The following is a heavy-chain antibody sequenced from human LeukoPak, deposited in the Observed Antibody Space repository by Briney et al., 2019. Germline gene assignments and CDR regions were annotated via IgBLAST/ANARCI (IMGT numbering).Heavy chain of an antibody. CDR1: GYTFTDYY. Sequence: ASVKVSCKASGYTFTDYYMHWVQQAPGQGLEWMGWIDPNSGGTKYAQRFQGRATMTRDTSITTAYMELSRLRSDDTAVYYCARGGPSPTTVTSNWYFDLWGRGTLVTVSS. J-gene: IGHJ2*01. CDR2: IDPNSGGT. CDR3: ARGGPSPTTVTSNWYFDL. D-gene: IGHD4-11*01. V-gene: IGHV1-2*02.